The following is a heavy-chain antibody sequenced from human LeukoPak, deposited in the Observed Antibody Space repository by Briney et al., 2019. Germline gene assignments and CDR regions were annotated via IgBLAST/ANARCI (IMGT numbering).Heavy chain of an antibody. CDR2: INPNSGGT. CDR1: GGTFRNYA. V-gene: IGHV1-2*02. Sequence: ASVKVSCKASGGTFRNYAINWVRQAPGQGLEWMGWINPNSGGTNYAQKFQGRVTMTRDTSISTAYMELSRLRSDDTAVYYCARNSGSHTRHYYYYMDVWGKGTTVTVSS. D-gene: IGHD1-26*01. CDR3: ARNSGSHTRHYYYYMDV. J-gene: IGHJ6*03.